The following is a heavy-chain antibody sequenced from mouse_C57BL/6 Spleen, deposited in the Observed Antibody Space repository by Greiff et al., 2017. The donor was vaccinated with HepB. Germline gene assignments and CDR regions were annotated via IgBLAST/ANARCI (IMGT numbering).Heavy chain of an antibody. V-gene: IGHV1-69*01. CDR1: GYTFTSYW. J-gene: IGHJ2*01. CDR2: IDPSDSYT. Sequence: VQLQQPGAELVMPGASVKLSCKASGYTFTSYWMHWVKQRPGQGLEWIGEIDPSDSYTNYNQKFKGKSTLTVDKSSSTAYMQLSSLTSEDSAVYYCARGDYGSRDYWGQGTTLTVSS. D-gene: IGHD1-1*01. CDR3: ARGDYGSRDY.